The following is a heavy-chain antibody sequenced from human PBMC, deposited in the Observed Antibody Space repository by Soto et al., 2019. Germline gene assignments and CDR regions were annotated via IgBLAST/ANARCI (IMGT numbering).Heavy chain of an antibody. J-gene: IGHJ3*02. D-gene: IGHD3-3*01. CDR2: FDPEDGET. Sequence: ASVKVSCKVSGYTLTELSMHWVRQAPGKGLEWMGGFDPEDGETIYAQKFQGRVTMTEDTSTDTAYMELSSLRSEDTAVYYCATTIRFLEWSNQYDAFDIWGQGTMVTVSS. V-gene: IGHV1-24*01. CDR3: ATTIRFLEWSNQYDAFDI. CDR1: GYTLTELS.